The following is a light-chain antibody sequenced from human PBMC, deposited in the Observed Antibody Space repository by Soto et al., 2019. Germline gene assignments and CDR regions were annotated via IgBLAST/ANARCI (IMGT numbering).Light chain of an antibody. CDR2: GAS. CDR1: QSVSSSY. V-gene: IGKV3-20*01. CDR3: QQYRRSSIT. J-gene: IGKJ5*01. Sequence: EIVLTQSPGPLSVSPGERATLSCRASQSVSSSYLAWYQQKRGQAPRLLIYGASSRATGIPDRFSGSGSGTDFTLTITRLEPEDFAVYYCQQYRRSSITFGQGTRLEIK.